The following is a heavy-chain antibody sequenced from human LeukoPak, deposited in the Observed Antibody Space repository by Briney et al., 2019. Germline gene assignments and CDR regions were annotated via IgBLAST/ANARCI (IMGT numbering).Heavy chain of an antibody. CDR3: ARWSCSSTSCLGYYYYGMDV. CDR1: GGSISSYY. J-gene: IGHJ6*02. CDR2: IYYSGST. Sequence: SETLSLTCTVSGGSISSYYWSWIRQPPGKGLEWIGYIYYSGSTNYNPSLKSRVTISVDTSKNQFSLKLSSVTAADTAVYYCARWSCSSTSCLGYYYYGMDVWGQGTTVTVSS. V-gene: IGHV4-59*12. D-gene: IGHD2-2*01.